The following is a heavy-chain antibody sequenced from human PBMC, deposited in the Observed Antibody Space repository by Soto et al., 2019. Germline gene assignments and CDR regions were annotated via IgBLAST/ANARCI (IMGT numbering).Heavy chain of an antibody. CDR1: GCSVSSYY. Sequence: EVQVVESGGGLVQPGGSLRLSCAASGCSVSSYYMSWFRQAPGKGLEWVSVIYRGGDIYYADSVQGRFTTSRDISRNSLDLQMNSLRVEDTAVYYCARDRRDGDTIWGQGAVVTVSS. CDR2: IYRGGDI. J-gene: IGHJ4*02. CDR3: ARDRRDGDTI. V-gene: IGHV3-66*01. D-gene: IGHD3-3*01.